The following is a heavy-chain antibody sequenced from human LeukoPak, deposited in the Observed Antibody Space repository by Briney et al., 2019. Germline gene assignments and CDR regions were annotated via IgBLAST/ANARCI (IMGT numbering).Heavy chain of an antibody. J-gene: IGHJ4*02. CDR1: GFTFSSYL. V-gene: IGHV3-7*01. CDR2: IKQDGSEK. D-gene: IGHD3-3*01. Sequence: GGSLRLSCAASGFTFSSYLMSWVRQAPGKGLEWVANIKQDGSEKYYVDSVKGRFTISRDNAKNSLYLQMNSLRAEDTAVYYCARDMADFWSGSQFDYWGQGTLVTVSS. CDR3: ARDMADFWSGSQFDY.